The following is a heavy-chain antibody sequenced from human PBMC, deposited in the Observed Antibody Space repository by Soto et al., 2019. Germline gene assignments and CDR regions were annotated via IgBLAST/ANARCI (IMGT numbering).Heavy chain of an antibody. CDR3: ANLDIVATRVYYYYGMDV. Sequence: VGSLRLSCAASGFTFSSYGMHWVRQAPGKGLEWVAVISYDGSNKYYADSVKGRFTISRDNSKNTLYLQMNSLRAEDTAVYYCANLDIVATRVYYYYGMDVWGQGTTVTVSS. J-gene: IGHJ6*02. CDR1: GFTFSSYG. V-gene: IGHV3-30*18. D-gene: IGHD5-12*01. CDR2: ISYDGSNK.